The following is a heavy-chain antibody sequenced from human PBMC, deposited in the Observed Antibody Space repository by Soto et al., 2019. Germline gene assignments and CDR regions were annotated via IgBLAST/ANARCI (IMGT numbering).Heavy chain of an antibody. V-gene: IGHV3-15*01. J-gene: IGHJ3*02. CDR2: IKSKTDGGTT. CDR1: GFTFSNAW. D-gene: IGHD5-12*01. CDR3: TTEWLLGAFDI. Sequence: VGSLRLSCAASGFTFSNAWMSWVRQAPGKGLEWVGRIKSKTDGGTTDYAAPVKGRFTISRDDSKNTLYLQMNSLKTEDTAVYYCTTEWLLGAFDIWGQGTMVTVSS.